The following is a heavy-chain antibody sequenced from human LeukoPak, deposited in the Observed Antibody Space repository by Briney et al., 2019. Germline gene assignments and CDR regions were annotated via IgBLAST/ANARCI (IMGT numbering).Heavy chain of an antibody. V-gene: IGHV1-18*01. J-gene: IGHJ3*02. CDR3: ARDYYGSVAFDI. Sequence: ASVKVSCKASGYTFTSYGISWVRQAPGQGLEWMGWISGYNGNTNYAQNLQGRVTMTTDTSASTVYMELRSLRSDDTAVYYCARDYYGSVAFDIWGQGTMVTVSS. CDR2: ISGYNGNT. CDR1: GYTFTSYG. D-gene: IGHD3-10*01.